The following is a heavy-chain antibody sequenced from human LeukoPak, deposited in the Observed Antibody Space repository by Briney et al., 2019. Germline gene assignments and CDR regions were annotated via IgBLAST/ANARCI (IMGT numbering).Heavy chain of an antibody. D-gene: IGHD6-19*01. V-gene: IGHV3-48*03. J-gene: IGHJ4*02. CDR3: AGYSSGWPRGYYFDY. CDR1: GFTFSSYE. Sequence: GGSLRLSCAASGFTFSSYEMNWVRQAPGKGLEWVSYISSSGSTIYYADSVKGRFTISRDNAKNSLYLQMNSLRAEDTAVYYCAGYSSGWPRGYYFDYWGQGTLVTVSS. CDR2: ISSSGSTI.